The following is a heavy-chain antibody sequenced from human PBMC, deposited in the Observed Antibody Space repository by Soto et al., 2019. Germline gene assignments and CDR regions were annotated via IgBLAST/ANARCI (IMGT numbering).Heavy chain of an antibody. CDR1: GFTFSSYS. V-gene: IGHV3-48*02. J-gene: IGHJ4*02. D-gene: IGHD3-10*01. Sequence: EVQLVESGGGLVQPGGSLRLSCASSGFTFSSYSMKWVRQAPGKGLEWVSYIRSSSSTIYYADSVKGRLTISRDNAKNSLYLQMNSLRDEDTAVYYCGRDLPPGDYWGQGTLVTVSS. CDR2: IRSSSSTI. CDR3: GRDLPPGDY.